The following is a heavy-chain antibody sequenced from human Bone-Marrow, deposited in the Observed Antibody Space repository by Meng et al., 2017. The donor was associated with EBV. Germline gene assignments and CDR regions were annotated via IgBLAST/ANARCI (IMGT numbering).Heavy chain of an antibody. CDR3: AKDFGYGGIIFAY. CDR2: ITGSGGDT. D-gene: IGHD4-23*01. CDR1: GFTFSGYA. Sequence: EVKLLESGGGLVQPGGCLRLYCAASGFTFSGYAMSWVRQAPGKGLEWVSAITGSGGDTYYADSVKGRFTISRDNSKNTLYLQMNSLRAEDTALYYCAKDFGYGGIIFAYWGQGTLVTVSS. J-gene: IGHJ4*02. V-gene: IGHV3-23*01.